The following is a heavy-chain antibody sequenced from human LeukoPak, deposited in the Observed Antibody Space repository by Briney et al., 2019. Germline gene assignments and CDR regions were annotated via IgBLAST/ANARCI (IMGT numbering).Heavy chain of an antibody. CDR1: GFTFSSYW. CDR2: IKQDGSEK. D-gene: IGHD6-25*01. Sequence: GGSLRLSCVASGFTFSSYWMSWVRQAPGKGLGWVANIKQDGSEKYYVDSVKGRFTISRDNAKNSLFLQMSSLRAEDTAVYYCARLSTAAADSDYWGQGTLVTVSS. V-gene: IGHV3-7*01. CDR3: ARLSTAAADSDY. J-gene: IGHJ4*02.